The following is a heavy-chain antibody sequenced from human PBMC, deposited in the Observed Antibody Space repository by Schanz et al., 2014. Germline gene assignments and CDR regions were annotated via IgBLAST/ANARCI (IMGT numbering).Heavy chain of an antibody. CDR3: AKDRGDGYSNGIFQY. J-gene: IGHJ4*02. Sequence: QVFLAESGGGVVQPGRSLRLSCAASGFTFSQYGMHWVRQAPGKGLEWLAVISYDGTNEYYAESVKGRFTISRDNAKNTFYLHMNSLRNEDTAVYFCAKDRGDGYSNGIFQYWGLGTLVTVSS. CDR1: GFTFSQYG. V-gene: IGHV3-30*18. CDR2: ISYDGTNE. D-gene: IGHD5-18*01.